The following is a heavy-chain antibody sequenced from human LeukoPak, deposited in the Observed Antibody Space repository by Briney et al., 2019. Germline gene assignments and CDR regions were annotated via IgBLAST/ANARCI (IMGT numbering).Heavy chain of an antibody. V-gene: IGHV4-39*07. CDR2: IYYSGST. J-gene: IGHJ4*02. Sequence: SETLSLTCTVSGGSISSSSYYWGWIRQPPGKGPEWIGSIYYSGSTYYNPSLKSRVTISVDTSKNQFSLKLSSVTAADTAVYYCARDRGRGYSYGGDYWGQGTLVTVSS. CDR3: ARDRGRGYSYGGDY. D-gene: IGHD5-18*01. CDR1: GGSISSSSYY.